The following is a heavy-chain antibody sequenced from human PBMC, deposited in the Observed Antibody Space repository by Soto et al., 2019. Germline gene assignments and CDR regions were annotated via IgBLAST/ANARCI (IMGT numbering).Heavy chain of an antibody. CDR3: ARGGGYDLADMAD. J-gene: IGHJ4*02. CDR1: GGTFSSYT. CDR2: IIPILGIA. Sequence: ASVKVSCKASGGTFSSYTISWVRQAPGQGLEWMGRIIPILGIANYAQKFQGRVTITADKSTSTAYMELSSLRSEDTAVYYCARGGGYDLADMADWGQGTLVTVSS. D-gene: IGHD5-12*01. V-gene: IGHV1-69*02.